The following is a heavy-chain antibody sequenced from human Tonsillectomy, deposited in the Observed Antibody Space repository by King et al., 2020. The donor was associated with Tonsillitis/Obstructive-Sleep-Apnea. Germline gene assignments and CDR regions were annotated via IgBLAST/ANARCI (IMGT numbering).Heavy chain of an antibody. D-gene: IGHD2-2*01. CDR1: GFTFSSYW. V-gene: IGHV3-7*04. CDR2: IKQDGSEK. J-gene: IGHJ4*02. CDR3: ARAVGGYWSSTSCYGYFDY. Sequence: VQLVESGGGLVQPGGSLRLSCAASGFTFSSYWMSWVRQAPGKGLEWVANIKQDGSEKYYVDSVKGRFTISRDNAKNSLYLQMNSPRAEDTAVYYCARAVGGYWSSTSCYGYFDYWGQGTLVTVSS.